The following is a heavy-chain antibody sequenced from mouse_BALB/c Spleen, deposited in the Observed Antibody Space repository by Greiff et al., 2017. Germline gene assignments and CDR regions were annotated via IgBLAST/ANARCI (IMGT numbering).Heavy chain of an antibody. J-gene: IGHJ3*01. V-gene: IGHV1-7*01. D-gene: IGHD1-2*01. CDR1: GYTFTSYW. CDR2: INPSTGYT. CDR3: ARGNSLLRLRGFAY. Sequence: VQLQQSGAELAKPGASVKMSCKASGYTFTSYWMHWVKQRPGQGLEWIGYINPSTGYTEYNQKFKDKATLTADKSSSTAYMQLSSLTSEDSAVYYCARGNSLLRLRGFAYWGQGTLVTVSA.